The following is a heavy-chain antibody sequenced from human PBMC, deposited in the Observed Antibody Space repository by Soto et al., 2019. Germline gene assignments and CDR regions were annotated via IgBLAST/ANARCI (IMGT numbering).Heavy chain of an antibody. D-gene: IGHD2-2*01. Sequence: GGSLRLSCAASGFTFSSYGMHWVRQAPGKGLEWVAVISYDGSNKYYADSVKGRFTISRDNSKNTLYLQMNSLRAEDTAVYYCARVVPAAMFYYYGMDVWGQGTTVTVSS. V-gene: IGHV3-30*03. CDR1: GFTFSSYG. CDR3: ARVVPAAMFYYYGMDV. CDR2: ISYDGSNK. J-gene: IGHJ6*02.